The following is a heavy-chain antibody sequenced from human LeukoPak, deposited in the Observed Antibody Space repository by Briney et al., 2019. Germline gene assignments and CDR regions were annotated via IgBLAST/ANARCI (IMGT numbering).Heavy chain of an antibody. CDR1: GGSFSGYD. Sequence: SETLSLTYAVYGGSFSGYDWSWIRQPPGKGLEWIGEINHSGSTNYNPSLKSRVTISVDTSKNQFSLKLSSVTAADTAVYYCARLDSLLWKYQLLWRAWFDPWGQGTLVTVSS. CDR2: INHSGST. J-gene: IGHJ5*02. D-gene: IGHD2-2*01. V-gene: IGHV4-34*01. CDR3: ARLDSLLWKYQLLWRAWFDP.